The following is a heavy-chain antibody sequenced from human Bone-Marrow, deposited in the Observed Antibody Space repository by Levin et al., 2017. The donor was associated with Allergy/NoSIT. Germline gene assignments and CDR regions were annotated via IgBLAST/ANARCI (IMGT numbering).Heavy chain of an antibody. V-gene: IGHV3-23*01. D-gene: IGHD3-10*01. Sequence: TGGSLRLSCEASGITLSNFAMSWVRQGPGKGLEWVSSIGGLAGSTYYVDSVKGRFTISRDISKNTLYLQMNSLRVEDTAVYYCAQGRGWFGAGYFFYGMDLWGQGTTVTVSS. CDR2: IGGLAGST. J-gene: IGHJ6*02. CDR1: GITLSNFA. CDR3: AQGRGWFGAGYFFYGMDL.